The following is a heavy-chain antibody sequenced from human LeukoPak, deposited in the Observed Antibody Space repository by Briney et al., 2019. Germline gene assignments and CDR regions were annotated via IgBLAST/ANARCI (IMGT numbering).Heavy chain of an antibody. D-gene: IGHD2-21*01. Sequence: ASVKVSCKASGYTFTGYYMHWVRQAPGRGLEWMGWINPNSGGTNYAQKFQGRVTMTRDTSISTAYMELSRLRSDDTAVYYCARGPIRPPVVVIAIYDYWGQGTLVTVSS. CDR2: INPNSGGT. CDR1: GYTFTGYY. CDR3: ARGPIRPPVVVIAIYDY. V-gene: IGHV1-2*02. J-gene: IGHJ4*02.